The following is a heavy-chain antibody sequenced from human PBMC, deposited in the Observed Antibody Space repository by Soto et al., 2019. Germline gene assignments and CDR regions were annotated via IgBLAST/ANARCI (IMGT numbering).Heavy chain of an antibody. V-gene: IGHV1-2*04. Sequence: ASVKVSCKASGYSFTDYHIHWVRQAPGQGLEWLGRINPKSGGTSTAQKFQGWVTMNRDRSISTVYMELTRLRSDDTAVYFCARGHSTDCSNGVCSFFYNHEMDVWGQGTTVTSP. J-gene: IGHJ6*02. D-gene: IGHD2-8*01. CDR1: GYSFTDYH. CDR3: ARGHSTDCSNGVCSFFYNHEMDV. CDR2: INPKSGGT.